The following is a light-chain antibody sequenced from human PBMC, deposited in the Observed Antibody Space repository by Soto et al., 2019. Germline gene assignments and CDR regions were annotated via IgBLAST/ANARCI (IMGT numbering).Light chain of an antibody. V-gene: IGLV1-47*01. CDR3: AAWDDSLRGVV. CDR1: SSNIGSNS. J-gene: IGLJ2*01. CDR2: RNN. Sequence: QSVLSQSPSASGTPGQRVTISCSGNSSNIGSNSGDWYQHLPGTAPKLLIYRNNQRPSGVPDRFSGSKSGTSVSLVISGLRSEDEADYHCAAWDDSLRGVVFGGGTKVTVL.